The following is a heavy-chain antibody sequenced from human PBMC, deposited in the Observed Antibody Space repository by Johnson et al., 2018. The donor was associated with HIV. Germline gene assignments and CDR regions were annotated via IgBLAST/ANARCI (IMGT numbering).Heavy chain of an antibody. CDR3: AKDLGDAVGTTHDAFDI. CDR2: INWNGGST. V-gene: IGHV3-66*02. CDR1: GFTVSSNY. Sequence: VQLVESGGGVVQPGGSLRLSCAASGFTVSSNYMSWVRQAPGKGLEWVSGINWNGGSTGYADSVKGRFTISRDNSNNTLYLQMHSLRAEDTAVYYCAKDLGDAVGTTHDAFDIWGQGTTVTVSS. J-gene: IGHJ3*02. D-gene: IGHD1-26*01.